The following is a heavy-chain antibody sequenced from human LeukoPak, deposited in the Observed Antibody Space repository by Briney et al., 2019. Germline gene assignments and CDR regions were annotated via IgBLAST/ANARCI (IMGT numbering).Heavy chain of an antibody. CDR2: IYSGGST. V-gene: IGHV3-53*01. CDR3: AKVRLAEVTTDVFDY. J-gene: IGHJ4*02. CDR1: GFTVSSNY. D-gene: IGHD4-11*01. Sequence: PGGSLRLSCAASGFTVSSNYMSWVRQAPGKGLEWVSVIYSGGSTYYADSVKGRFTISRDNSKNTLYLQMNSLRAEDTAVYYCAKVRLAEVTTDVFDYWGQGTLVTVSS.